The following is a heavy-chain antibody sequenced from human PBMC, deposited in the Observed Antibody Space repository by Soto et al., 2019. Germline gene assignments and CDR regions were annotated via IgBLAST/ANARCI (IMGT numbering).Heavy chain of an antibody. CDR3: AGGGGDYGDYLDY. CDR1: GFSFSTYW. V-gene: IGHV3-74*01. CDR2: INTAGTTT. J-gene: IGHJ4*02. Sequence: ELQLVESGGGLVQPGGSLRLSCVASGFSFSTYWMHWVRQAPGKGLVWVSRINTAGTTTPYADSVTGRFTISRDKAKNTLYLEMSSLGAEDAAVYYCAGGGGDYGDYLDYWGQGALVTVSS. D-gene: IGHD4-17*01.